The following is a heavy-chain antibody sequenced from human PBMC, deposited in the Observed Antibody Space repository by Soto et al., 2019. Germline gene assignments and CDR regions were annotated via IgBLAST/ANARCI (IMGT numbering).Heavy chain of an antibody. CDR2: ISYVGSNI. J-gene: IGHJ6*02. CDR1: GFTFSSYA. CDR3: ARARGTYYYYGMDV. D-gene: IGHD1-1*01. Sequence: PGGSLRLSCAASGFTFSSYAMHWVRQAPGKGLEWVVVISYVGSNIYYADSVKGRFTISRDISKNTLYLQMNSLRAEDTAVYYCARARGTYYYYGMDVWGQGTTVTVSS. V-gene: IGHV3-30-3*01.